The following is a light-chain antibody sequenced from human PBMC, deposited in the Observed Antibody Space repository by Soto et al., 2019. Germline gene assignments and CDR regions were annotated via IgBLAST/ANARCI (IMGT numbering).Light chain of an antibody. CDR3: QQYGSSRMYS. CDR1: QSVSSN. J-gene: IGKJ2*03. V-gene: IGKV3-20*01. CDR2: GAS. Sequence: EIVMTQSPATLSVSPGERATLSCRASQSVSSNLAWYQQKPGQAPRLLIHGASTRATGIPDRFGGSGSGTDFTLIISRLEPEDFAVYYCQQYGSSRMYSFGQGTKLEIK.